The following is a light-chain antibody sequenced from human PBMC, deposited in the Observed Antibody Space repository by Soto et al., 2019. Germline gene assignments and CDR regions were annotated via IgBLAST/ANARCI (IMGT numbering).Light chain of an antibody. CDR2: DAS. Sequence: EIVLTQSPATLSSSPGERATLSCRASQSLIISYLAWYQQKPGQAPRLLIYDASNRATGIPARFSGSGSGTDFTLTISSLEPEDFAVYYCQQRSNWPPTFGQGTRLEI. J-gene: IGKJ5*01. CDR3: QQRSNWPPT. V-gene: IGKV3-11*01. CDR1: QSLIISY.